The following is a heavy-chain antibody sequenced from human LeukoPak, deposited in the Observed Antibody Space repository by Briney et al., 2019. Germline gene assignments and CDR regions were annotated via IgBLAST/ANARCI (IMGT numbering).Heavy chain of an antibody. CDR2: IYTSGST. V-gene: IGHV4-4*07. Sequence: PSETLSLTCTVSGGSISSYYWSWIRQPAGKGLEWIGRIYTSGSTNYNPSLKSRVTMSVDTSKNQFSLKLSSVTAADTAVYYCARDSAPFWSGYPYYYYYYIDVWGKGTTVTLSS. CDR1: GGSISSYY. D-gene: IGHD3-3*01. CDR3: ARDSAPFWSGYPYYYYYYIDV. J-gene: IGHJ6*03.